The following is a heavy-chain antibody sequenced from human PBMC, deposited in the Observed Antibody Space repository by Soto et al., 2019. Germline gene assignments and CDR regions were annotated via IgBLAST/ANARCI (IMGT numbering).Heavy chain of an antibody. D-gene: IGHD1-1*01. Sequence: QVQLVESGGGVVQPGTSLRLSCATSGFTFSSYGIYWVRQAPGKGLRWVAVIWYEGANEYYADSVKGRFTISRDNSKNTLYLQMTSVIAEDTAIYYCDKEGSNIGSYHWDSWGKGTRVTVS. V-gene: IGHV3-33*06. CDR3: DKEGSNIGSYHWDS. CDR1: GFTFSSYG. CDR2: IWYEGANE. J-gene: IGHJ5*02.